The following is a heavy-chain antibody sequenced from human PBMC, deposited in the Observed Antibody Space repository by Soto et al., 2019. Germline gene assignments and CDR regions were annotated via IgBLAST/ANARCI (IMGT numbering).Heavy chain of an antibody. J-gene: IGHJ4*02. V-gene: IGHV1-69*10. CDR2: IIPILGIA. CDR3: ARVGGTGDGSEPAKTLYYFDY. CDR1: GGTFSSYA. D-gene: IGHD7-27*01. Sequence: ASVKVSCKASGGTFSSYAISWVRQAPGQGLEWMGGIIPILGIANYAQKFQGRVTITADKSTSTAYMELSSLRSEDTAVYYCARVGGTGDGSEPAKTLYYFDYWGQGTLVTVSS.